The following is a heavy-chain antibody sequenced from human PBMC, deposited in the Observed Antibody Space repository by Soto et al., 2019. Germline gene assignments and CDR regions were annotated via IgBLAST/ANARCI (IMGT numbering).Heavy chain of an antibody. CDR3: ARDSITDWYYGMDV. J-gene: IGHJ6*02. Sequence: QVQLVQSGAEVKKPGSSVKVSCKASGGTFSSYAISWVRQAPGQGLEWMGGIIPIFGTANYAQKFQGRVTITADESTSTAYMELSSLRSEDTAVYYCARDSITDWYYGMDVWGQGTTVTVPS. CDR1: GGTFSSYA. V-gene: IGHV1-69*01. D-gene: IGHD3-3*01. CDR2: IIPIFGTA.